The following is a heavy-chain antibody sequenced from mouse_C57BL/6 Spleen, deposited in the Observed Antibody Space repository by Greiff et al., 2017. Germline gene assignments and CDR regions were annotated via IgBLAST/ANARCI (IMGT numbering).Heavy chain of an antibody. Sequence: QVQLQQSGAELVKPGASVKLSCKASGYTFTEYTIHWVKQRSGQGLEWIGWFYPGSGSIKYNEKFKDKATLTADKSSSTVYMELSRLTSEDSAVYFGARHEVGYGNYADYAMDYWGQGTSVTVSS. CDR1: GYTFTEYT. V-gene: IGHV1-62-2*01. CDR2: FYPGSGSI. D-gene: IGHD2-1*01. J-gene: IGHJ4*01. CDR3: ARHEVGYGNYADYAMDY.